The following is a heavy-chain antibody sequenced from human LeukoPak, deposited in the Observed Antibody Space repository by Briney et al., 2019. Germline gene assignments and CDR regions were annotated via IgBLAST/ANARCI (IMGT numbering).Heavy chain of an antibody. CDR2: IKQDGSEK. CDR3: ANGGTYSSGP. J-gene: IGHJ5*02. CDR1: GFTFSSYW. V-gene: IGHV3-7*01. D-gene: IGHD3-22*01. Sequence: GGSLRLSCAASGFTFSSYWMSWVRQAPGKGLEWVANIKQDGSEKYYVDSVKGRFTISRDNAKDSLFLQINSLRAEDTAVYYCANGGTYSSGPWGQGTLVTVSS.